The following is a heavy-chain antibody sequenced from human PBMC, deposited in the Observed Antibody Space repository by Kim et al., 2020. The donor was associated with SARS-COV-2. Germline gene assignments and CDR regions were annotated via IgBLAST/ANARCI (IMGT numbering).Heavy chain of an antibody. CDR2: ISWNSGSI. V-gene: IGHV3-9*01. J-gene: IGHJ4*02. Sequence: GGSLRLSCAASGFTFDDYAMHWVRQAPGKGLEWVSGISWNSGSIGYADSVKGRFTISRDNAKNSLYLQMNSLRAEDTALYYCAKVFGVGATLNHFDYWGQGPLVTVSS. CDR1: GFTFDDYA. D-gene: IGHD1-26*01. CDR3: AKVFGVGATLNHFDY.